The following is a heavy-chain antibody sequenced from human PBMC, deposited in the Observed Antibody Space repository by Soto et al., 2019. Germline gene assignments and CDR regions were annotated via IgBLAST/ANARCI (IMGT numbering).Heavy chain of an antibody. CDR2: ITPFSGDV. CDR3: ASGGAGSGPFTWELPDH. CDR1: GNTFTYRY. V-gene: IGHV1-45*02. D-gene: IGHD1-26*01. Sequence: QMQLVQSGAEVKRTGSTVTVSCKALGNTFTYRYLHWVRQAPGQALEWMGWITPFSGDVHYAQKFQERATITRDRSINTAYMRMSSLRPEDTAMYYSASGGAGSGPFTWELPDHWGQGTLVTVSS. J-gene: IGHJ4*02.